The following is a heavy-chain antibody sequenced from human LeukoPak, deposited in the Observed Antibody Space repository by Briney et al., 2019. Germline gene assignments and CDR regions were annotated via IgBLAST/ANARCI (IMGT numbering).Heavy chain of an antibody. CDR1: GFTFSSYS. V-gene: IGHV3-48*04. CDR3: ARTDDFWSGYSDY. CDR2: ISGSSSRTTI. D-gene: IGHD3-3*01. J-gene: IGHJ4*02. Sequence: GGSLRLSCAASGFTFSSYSMHWVRQAPGKGLEWISDISGSSSRTTIYYADSVKGRFTISRDTAKKSLYLQMDSLRAEDTGVYFCARTDDFWSGYSDYWGQGTLVTVSS.